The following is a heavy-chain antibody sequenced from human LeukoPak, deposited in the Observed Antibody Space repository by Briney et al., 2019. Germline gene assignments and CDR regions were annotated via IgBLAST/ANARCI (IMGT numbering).Heavy chain of an antibody. V-gene: IGHV4-59*08. CDR2: IYYSGST. D-gene: IGHD6-13*01. J-gene: IGHJ6*02. Sequence: ASETLSLTCTVSGGSISSYYWSWIRQPPGKGLEWIGYIYYSGSTNYNPSLKSRVTISVDTSKNQFSLKLSSVTAADTAVYYCARYLEQQLVLDYYYGMDVWGQGTTVTVSS. CDR1: GGSISSYY. CDR3: ARYLEQQLVLDYYYGMDV.